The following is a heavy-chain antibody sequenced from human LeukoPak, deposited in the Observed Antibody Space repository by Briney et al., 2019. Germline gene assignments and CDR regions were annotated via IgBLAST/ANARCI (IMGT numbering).Heavy chain of an antibody. CDR1: GFTFSSYG. CDR3: AKGRNEDGDAALNY. Sequence: PGGSLRLSCAASGFTFSSYGMHWVRQAPGKGLEWVSYISSSSSTIYYADSVKGRFIISRDNAKNSLYLQMNSLRAEDTAAYHCAKGRNEDGDAALNYWGQGTLVTVSS. J-gene: IGHJ4*02. V-gene: IGHV3-48*01. D-gene: IGHD4-17*01. CDR2: ISSSSSTI.